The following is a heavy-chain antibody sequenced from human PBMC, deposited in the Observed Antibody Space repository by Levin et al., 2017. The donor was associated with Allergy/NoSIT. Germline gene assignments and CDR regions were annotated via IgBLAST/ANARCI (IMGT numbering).Heavy chain of an antibody. V-gene: IGHV4-59*01. CDR1: GGSMSSSY. J-gene: IGHJ4*02. CDR3: ARDLRGTSCYDY. D-gene: IGHD2-2*01. Sequence: SQTLSLTCTVSGGSMSSSYWSWLRQPPGKGLEWIGYIYYSGSTNYNPSLKSRVTISVDTSKNQFSLKLYSVTAADTAVYYCARDLRGTSCYDYWGQGTLVTVSS. CDR2: IYYSGST.